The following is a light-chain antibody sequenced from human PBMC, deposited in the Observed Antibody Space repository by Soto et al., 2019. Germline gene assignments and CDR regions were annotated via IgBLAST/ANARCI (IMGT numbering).Light chain of an antibody. CDR2: GAS. CDR3: QQYNNWPLA. J-gene: IGKJ4*01. Sequence: EIVMTQSPATLSVSPGEGVTLSCRASQSVSSNLAWFQQRPGQAPRLLIYGASTRATGIPARFSGSGSGAEFTLTISALQSEDVAVYYCQQYNNWPLAFGGGTKVDIK. V-gene: IGKV3-15*01. CDR1: QSVSSN.